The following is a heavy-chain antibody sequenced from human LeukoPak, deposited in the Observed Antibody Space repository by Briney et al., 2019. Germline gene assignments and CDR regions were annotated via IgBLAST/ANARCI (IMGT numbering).Heavy chain of an antibody. D-gene: IGHD5-18*01. CDR3: ARGVSAAMFTIEH. CDR2: ISSNGGST. V-gene: IGHV3-64*01. Sequence: GGSLRLSCAASGFTFSSYAMHWVRQAPGKGLEYVSAISSNGGSTYYANSVKGRFTISRDNSKNTLYLQMGSLRAEDMAVYYCARGVSAAMFTIEHWGQGTLVTVSP. CDR1: GFTFSSYA. J-gene: IGHJ4*02.